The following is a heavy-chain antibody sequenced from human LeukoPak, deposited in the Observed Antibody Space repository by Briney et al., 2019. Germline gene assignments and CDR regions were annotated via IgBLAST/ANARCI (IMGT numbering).Heavy chain of an antibody. V-gene: IGHV1-3*01. CDR2: INAGNGNT. D-gene: IGHD3-10*01. Sequence: PGGSLRLSCAASGYTFTSYTLHWVRQAPGQRLEWMGWINAGNGNTKYSQKFEGRVTITRDTSASTAYMELSSLISEDTAVYYCARTYYSASGSYTYWGQGTLVTVSS. J-gene: IGHJ4*02. CDR3: ARTYYSASGSYTY. CDR1: GYTFTSYT.